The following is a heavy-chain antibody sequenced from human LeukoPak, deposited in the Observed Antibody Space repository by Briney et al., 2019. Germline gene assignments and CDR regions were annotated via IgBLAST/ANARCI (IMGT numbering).Heavy chain of an antibody. J-gene: IGHJ3*02. CDR2: IYYSGST. D-gene: IGHD4-23*01. V-gene: IGHV4-39*01. CDR3: ASLPSYYGGRGSAFDI. CDR1: GGSISSSSYC. Sequence: PSETLSLTCTVSGGSISSSSYCWGWLRQPPGKGLEWIVSIYYSGSTYYNPSLKSRVTISVDTSKNQFSLKLSSVTAADTAVYYCASLPSYYGGRGSAFDIWGQGTMVTVSS.